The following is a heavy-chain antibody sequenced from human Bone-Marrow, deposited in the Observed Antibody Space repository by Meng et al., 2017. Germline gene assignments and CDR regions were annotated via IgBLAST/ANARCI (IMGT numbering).Heavy chain of an antibody. CDR3: VRDSRGKYDSSGPSF. J-gene: IGHJ4*02. Sequence: GESLKISCAVSGVSFTDSDIHWVRQASGKGLEWVGRIRSKPKSYAAAYAASVRGRFTISRDDSENTAYLQMNSLKTEDTAVYYCVRDSRGKYDSSGPSFWGQGTLVTVSS. D-gene: IGHD3-22*01. CDR1: GVSFTDSD. CDR2: IRSKPKSYAA. V-gene: IGHV3-73*01.